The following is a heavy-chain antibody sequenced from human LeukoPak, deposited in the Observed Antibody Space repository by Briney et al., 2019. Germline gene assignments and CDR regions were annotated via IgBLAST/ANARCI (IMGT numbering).Heavy chain of an antibody. V-gene: IGHV1-2*02. D-gene: IGHD2-2*01. CDR1: GYTFTGYY. Sequence: ASVKVSCKASGYTFTGYYMHWVGQAPGQGLEWMGWINPNSGGTNYAQKFQGRVTMTRDTSISTAYMELSRLRSDDTAVYYCARVGYCSSTSCYDWFDPWGQGTLVTVSS. CDR3: ARVGYCSSTSCYDWFDP. CDR2: INPNSGGT. J-gene: IGHJ5*02.